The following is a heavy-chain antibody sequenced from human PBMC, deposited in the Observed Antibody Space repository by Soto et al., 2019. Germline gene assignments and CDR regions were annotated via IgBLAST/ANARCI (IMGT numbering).Heavy chain of an antibody. V-gene: IGHV1-58*01. D-gene: IGHD2-21*02. CDR3: ARFWAIGGVHLAYCGGDCYPGD. J-gene: IGHJ4*02. Sequence: SVKVSCKTSGFTFSSSAVHWVRQARGHRLQWIGWIDVGSGNANYAQMLQERIGISRDMSTSTAYMELSSLRPEDTAVYYCARFWAIGGVHLAYCGGDCYPGDWGQGTLVTVSS. CDR2: IDVGSGNA. CDR1: GFTFSSSA.